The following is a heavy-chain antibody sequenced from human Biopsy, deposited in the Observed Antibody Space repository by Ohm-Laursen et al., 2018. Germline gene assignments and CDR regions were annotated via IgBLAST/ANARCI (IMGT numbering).Heavy chain of an antibody. CDR2: IIPIFGTA. V-gene: IGHV1-69*13. CDR3: ARDALGGGSYRFFY. CDR1: GGTFTNYA. D-gene: IGHD1-26*01. Sequence: SVKVSCTASGGTFTNYAISWVRQAPGQGLEWMGGIIPIFGTANYAQKFQGRVTITADESTSTAYMELSSLRSDDTAVYYCARDALGGGSYRFFYWGQGSLVTVSS. J-gene: IGHJ4*02.